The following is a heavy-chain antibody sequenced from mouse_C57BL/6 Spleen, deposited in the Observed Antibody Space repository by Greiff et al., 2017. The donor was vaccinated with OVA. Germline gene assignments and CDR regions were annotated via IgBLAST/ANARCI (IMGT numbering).Heavy chain of an antibody. CDR2: LNPGSGGT. CDR1: GYAFTNYL. CDR3: ARSDYDEWALDY. J-gene: IGHJ2*01. V-gene: IGHV1-54*01. Sequence: QVQLQQSGAELVRPGTSVKVSCTASGYAFTNYLIEWVKQRPGQGLEWIGVLNPGSGGTNYNEKFKGKATLTADKSASTADMQLSRLTSEDSAVYFCARSDYDEWALDYWGQGTTLTVSS. D-gene: IGHD2-4*01.